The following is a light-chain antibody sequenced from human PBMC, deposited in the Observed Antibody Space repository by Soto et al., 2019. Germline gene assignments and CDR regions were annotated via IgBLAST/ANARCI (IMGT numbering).Light chain of an antibody. CDR1: HSVSSSY. CDR2: GAS. Sequence: EIVLTQSPGTRSLSPGERATLSCRASHSVSSSYLAWYQQRPGQAPRLLIYGASSRATGIPDRFSGSGSGTDFTLTISRLEPEDFAVYYCQQYGSSPPMYTFGQGTKLEIK. J-gene: IGKJ2*01. CDR3: QQYGSSPPMYT. V-gene: IGKV3-20*01.